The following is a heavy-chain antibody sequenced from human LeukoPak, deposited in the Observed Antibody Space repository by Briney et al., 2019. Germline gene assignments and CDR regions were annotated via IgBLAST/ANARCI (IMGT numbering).Heavy chain of an antibody. D-gene: IGHD3-3*01. V-gene: IGHV2-26*01. J-gene: IGHJ4*02. Sequence: SGPTLVNPTETLTLTCTVSGFSLSNARMGVSWIRQPPGKALEWLAHISSNDEKSYSTSLKSRLTISKDTSKSQVVLTMTNMDPVDTATYYCALYYDFWSGYKEIDYWGQGTLVTVSS. CDR3: ALYYDFWSGYKEIDY. CDR2: ISSNDEK. CDR1: GFSLSNARMG.